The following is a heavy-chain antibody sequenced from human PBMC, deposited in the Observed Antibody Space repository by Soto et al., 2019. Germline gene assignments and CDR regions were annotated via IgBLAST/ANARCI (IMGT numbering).Heavy chain of an antibody. CDR2: TYYRSKWYN. CDR3: ARALHVAALDAFDI. J-gene: IGHJ3*02. Sequence: SQTLSLTCAISGDSFSSNSAALNWIRQSPSRGLEWLGRTYYRSKWYNDYAVSVKSRITINPDTSKNQFSLQLNSVTPEDTAVYYCARALHVAALDAFDIWGQGTMVTVSS. V-gene: IGHV6-1*01. D-gene: IGHD6-19*01. CDR1: GDSFSSNSAA.